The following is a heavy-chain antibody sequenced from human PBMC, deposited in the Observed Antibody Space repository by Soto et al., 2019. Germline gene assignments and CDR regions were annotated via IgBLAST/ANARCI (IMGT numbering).Heavy chain of an antibody. CDR1: GGTFSSYS. CDR3: ARDGGRHSGGIDY. CDR2: IIPIFGTA. D-gene: IGHD1-26*01. Sequence: QVQLVQSGAEVKKPGSSVKVSCKASGGTFSSYSINWVRRAPGQGLEWMGEIIPIFGTANYARKFQGRVTITADESTSTAYMELSSLRSEDTAVYYCARDGGRHSGGIDYWGQGTLVTVSS. V-gene: IGHV1-69*01. J-gene: IGHJ4*02.